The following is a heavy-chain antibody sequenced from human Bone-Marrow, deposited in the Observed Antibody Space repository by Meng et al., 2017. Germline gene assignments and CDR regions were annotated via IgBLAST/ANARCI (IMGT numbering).Heavy chain of an antibody. J-gene: IGHJ4*02. Sequence: ASVKVSCKVSGYTLTELSMHWVRQAPGKGLEWMGGFDPEDGETIYAQKFQGRVTMTRDTSISTAYMELSRLRSDDTAVYYCARDFALPTYYYYGNWGQGTLVTVSS. CDR3: ARDFALPTYYYYGN. D-gene: IGHD3-10*01. CDR1: GYTLTELS. V-gene: IGHV1-24*01. CDR2: FDPEDGET.